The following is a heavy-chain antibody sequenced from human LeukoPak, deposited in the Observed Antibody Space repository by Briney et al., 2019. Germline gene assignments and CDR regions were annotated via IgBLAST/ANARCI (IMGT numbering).Heavy chain of an antibody. CDR1: GGTFSRYA. V-gene: IGHV1-69*05. D-gene: IGHD5-24*01. CDR2: IIPIFGTA. J-gene: IGHJ4*02. Sequence: ASVKVCCKASGGTFSRYAISWVRQAPGQGLEWMGGIIPIFGTANYAQKFQGRVTITTDESTSTAYMELSSLRSEDTAVYYCARSREMATIWEFYYWGQGTLVTVSS. CDR3: ARSREMATIWEFYY.